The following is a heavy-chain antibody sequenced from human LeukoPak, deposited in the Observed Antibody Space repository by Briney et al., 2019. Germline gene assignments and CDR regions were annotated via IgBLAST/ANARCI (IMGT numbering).Heavy chain of an antibody. J-gene: IGHJ3*02. CDR1: GYTFTSYD. CDR2: MNPNSGNT. D-gene: IGHD2-21*02. Sequence: ASVEVSCKASGYTFTSYDINWVRQATGQGLEWMGWMNPNSGNTGYAQKFQGRVTMTRNTSISTAYMELSSLRSEDTAVYYCARVPCGGDCHGDQNNAFGIWGQGTMVTVSS. V-gene: IGHV1-8*01. CDR3: ARVPCGGDCHGDQNNAFGI.